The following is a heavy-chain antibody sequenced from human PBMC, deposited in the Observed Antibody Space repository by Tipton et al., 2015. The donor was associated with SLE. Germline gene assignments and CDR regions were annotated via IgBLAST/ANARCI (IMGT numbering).Heavy chain of an antibody. V-gene: IGHV3-21*03. D-gene: IGHD2-21*01. Sequence: GSLRLSCVASGFIFNTCTMNWVRQAPGKGLEWVSSISLSGSSIYYADSVKGRFTISRDTAKNSLYLQMDSLRAEDTAVYYCARAPTGISYCGADCYFGYWGQGTLVAVSS. CDR2: ISLSGSSI. CDR3: ARAPTGISYCGADCYFGY. CDR1: GFIFNTCT. J-gene: IGHJ4*02.